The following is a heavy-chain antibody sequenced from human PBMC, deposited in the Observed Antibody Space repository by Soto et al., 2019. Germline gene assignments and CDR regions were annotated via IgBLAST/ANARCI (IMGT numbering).Heavy chain of an antibody. J-gene: IGHJ4*02. CDR3: VKRDLAY. CDR2: ISDSGGST. V-gene: IGHV3-23*01. Sequence: GGSLRLSCAVSGFTFKSYAMSWVRQAPGKGLGWVSTISDSGGSTSYADSVKGRLTISRDNSMNTLYLQMDSLRVEDTAVYYCVKRDLAYWGQGTLVTVSS. CDR1: GFTFKSYA.